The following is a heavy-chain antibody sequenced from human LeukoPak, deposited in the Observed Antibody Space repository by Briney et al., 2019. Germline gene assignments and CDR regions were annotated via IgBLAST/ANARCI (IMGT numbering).Heavy chain of an antibody. J-gene: IGHJ3*02. D-gene: IGHD1-7*01. CDR1: GFTISSSF. V-gene: IGHV3-53*01. CDR3: AKEKRNLRGTRDAFDI. CDR2: TYSDGTT. Sequence: GGSLRLSCAASGFTISSSFMTWVRQAPGKGLEWVSVTYSDGTTYYSDSVKGRFTISRDNSKNTLDLQMNSLRADDTATYYCAKEKRNLRGTRDAFDIWGQGTLVTVSA.